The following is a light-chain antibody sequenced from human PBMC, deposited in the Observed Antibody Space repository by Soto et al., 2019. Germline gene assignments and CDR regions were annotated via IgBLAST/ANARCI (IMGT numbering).Light chain of an antibody. J-gene: IGLJ2*01. CDR1: KNDIGNYNS. CDR3: SSYTIAISLV. V-gene: IGLV2-14*01. CDR2: EVN. Sequence: QSVLTQPASVSGSPGQSITISCTGTKNDIGNYNSVSWYQQHPGKAPKLMIFEVNNRPSGVSHRFSGSKSGNTASLTISGLQPEDEADYYCSSYTIAISLVFGGGTQLTVL.